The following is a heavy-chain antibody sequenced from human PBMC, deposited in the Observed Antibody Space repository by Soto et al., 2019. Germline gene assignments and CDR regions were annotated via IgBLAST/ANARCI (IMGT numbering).Heavy chain of an antibody. CDR1: GFTFSSYA. J-gene: IGHJ6*02. CDR3: ARAQRSSPIQYYYYGMDV. Sequence: GGSLRLSCAASGFTFSSYAMHWVRQAPGKGLEWVAVISYDGSNKYYADSVKGRFTISRDNSKNTLYLQMNSLRAEDTAVYYCARAQRSSPIQYYYYGMDVWRQGTTVTVSS. D-gene: IGHD2-2*01. V-gene: IGHV3-30-3*01. CDR2: ISYDGSNK.